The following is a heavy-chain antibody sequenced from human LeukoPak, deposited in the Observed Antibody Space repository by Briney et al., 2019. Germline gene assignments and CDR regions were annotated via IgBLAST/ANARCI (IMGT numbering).Heavy chain of an antibody. J-gene: IGHJ4*02. V-gene: IGHV3-66*02. D-gene: IGHD1-26*01. CDR3: ARDFGDGSYYY. Sequence: GGSLRLSCAASGFTVSSKYMNWVRQAPGKGLEWVSVIYSGGSTYYADSVKGRFTISRDNSKNTLYLQMNSLRAEDTAVYYCARDFGDGSYYYWGQGTLVTVSS. CDR2: IYSGGST. CDR1: GFTVSSKY.